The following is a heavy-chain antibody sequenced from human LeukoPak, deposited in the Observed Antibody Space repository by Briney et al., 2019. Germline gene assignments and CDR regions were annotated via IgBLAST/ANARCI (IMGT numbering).Heavy chain of an antibody. CDR3: ARGTYAFWSGSFDY. V-gene: IGHV3-23*01. CDR2: IRDSGSST. Sequence: GGALRLSCAASGFTFSSYAMSWVRQAPGKGLEWVSAIRDSGSSTHYADSVKGRFTISRDNSKNTLYVQMNSLRAEDTAIYYCARGTYAFWSGSFDYWGQGTLVTVSS. J-gene: IGHJ4*02. D-gene: IGHD3-3*01. CDR1: GFTFSSYA.